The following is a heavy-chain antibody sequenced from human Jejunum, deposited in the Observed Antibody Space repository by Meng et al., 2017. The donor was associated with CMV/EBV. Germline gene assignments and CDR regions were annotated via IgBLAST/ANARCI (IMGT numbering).Heavy chain of an antibody. V-gene: IGHV3-66*02. J-gene: IGHJ4*01. CDR2: IYSGGST. D-gene: IGHD2-2*01. CDR3: SSYCSTSCPFPPLGDY. Sequence: FTVSSNYMSCVRQAPGKGLEWVSVIYSGGSTYYADSVKGLFTISRDNSQPTLSLPLLSLPPPAPPVYHCSSYCSTSCPFPPLGDY. CDR1: FTVSSNY.